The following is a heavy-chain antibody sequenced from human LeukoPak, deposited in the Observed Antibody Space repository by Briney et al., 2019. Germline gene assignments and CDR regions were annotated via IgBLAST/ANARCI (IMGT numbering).Heavy chain of an antibody. Sequence: PSETLSLTCTVSGGSISSGGYYWSWIRQPPGKGLEWIGYIYYSGSTNYNPSLKSRVTISVDTSKNQFSLKLSSVTAADTAVYYCARSSGSTYYYGMDVWGQGTTVTVSS. J-gene: IGHJ6*02. V-gene: IGHV4-61*08. D-gene: IGHD2-2*01. CDR1: GGSISSGGYY. CDR3: ARSSGSTYYYGMDV. CDR2: IYYSGST.